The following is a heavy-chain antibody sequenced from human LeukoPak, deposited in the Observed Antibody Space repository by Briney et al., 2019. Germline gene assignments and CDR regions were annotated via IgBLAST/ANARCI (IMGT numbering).Heavy chain of an antibody. CDR1: GFSFSAAW. J-gene: IGHJ4*02. V-gene: IGHV3-7*01. CDR3: VNLGYSD. Sequence: GGSLRLSCEASGFSFSAAWMTWVRQAPGKGLEWVATIKNDGSDKYYVDSVKGRFTLSRDNAKNLAHLQMNSLRVEDTAVYYCVNLGYSDGGQGTLVTVSS. CDR2: IKNDGSDK. D-gene: IGHD5-12*01.